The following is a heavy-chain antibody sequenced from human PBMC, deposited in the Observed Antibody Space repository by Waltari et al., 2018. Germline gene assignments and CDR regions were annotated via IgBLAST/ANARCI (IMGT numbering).Heavy chain of an antibody. Sequence: QVQLQESGTGLAKPSETLSLTCTVSGYSITSAYYWGCIRQPPGTGLEWFGSIYHSGGTYYNPSLKGRLTISVDTSKNQFSLRLSSVTAADTAVYYCARAPISVATTCSFDFWGLGSLVTVSP. J-gene: IGHJ4*02. CDR2: IYHSGGT. CDR1: GYSITSAYY. CDR3: ARAPISVATTCSFDF. V-gene: IGHV4-38-2*02. D-gene: IGHD1-1*01.